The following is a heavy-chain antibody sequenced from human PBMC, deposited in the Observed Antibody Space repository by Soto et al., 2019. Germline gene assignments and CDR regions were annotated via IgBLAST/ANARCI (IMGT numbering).Heavy chain of an antibody. D-gene: IGHD3-3*01. V-gene: IGHV4-34*01. CDR1: GGSFSGYY. CDR2: IDHSGSV. J-gene: IGHJ5*02. CDR3: ATRITVFGLLIPPFDP. Sequence: SETLSLTCAVYGGSFSGYYWSWMRLPPGKGLEWIGEIDHSGSVNYNPSLKSRVTMSVDTSKNQFSLRLSSVTAADTAIYYCATRITVFGLLIPPFDPWGQGTQVTVSS.